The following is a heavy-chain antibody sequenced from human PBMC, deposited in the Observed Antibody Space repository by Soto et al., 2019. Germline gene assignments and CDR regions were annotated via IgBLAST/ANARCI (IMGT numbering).Heavy chain of an antibody. CDR3: ARGRYGDY. J-gene: IGHJ4*02. CDR2: ISAHNGNT. Sequence: QVHLVQSGAEVKKPGASVKVSCKCSGYTFTRYGITWVRQAPGQGIEWMGWISAHNGNTNYAQKRQGRVTVNRDTSTSTASKALRSLRADDTAVYYCARGRYGDYWGQGALVTVSS. CDR1: GYTFTRYG. D-gene: IGHD1-1*01. V-gene: IGHV1-18*01.